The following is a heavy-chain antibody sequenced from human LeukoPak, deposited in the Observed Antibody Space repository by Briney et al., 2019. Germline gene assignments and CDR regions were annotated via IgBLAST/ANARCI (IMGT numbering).Heavy chain of an antibody. J-gene: IGHJ6*03. CDR2: INHSGST. V-gene: IGHV4-34*01. Sequence: SETLSLTCAVYGGSFSGYYWSWIRQPPGKGLEWIGEINHSGSTNYNPSLKSRVTKSVDTSKNQFSLKLSSVTAADTAVYYCARYSSSGKHYYYYYYMDVWGKGTTVTVSS. D-gene: IGHD6-6*01. CDR3: ARYSSSGKHYYYYYYMDV. CDR1: GGSFSGYY.